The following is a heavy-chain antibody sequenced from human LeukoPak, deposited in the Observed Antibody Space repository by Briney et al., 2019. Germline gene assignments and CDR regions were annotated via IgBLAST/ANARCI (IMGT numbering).Heavy chain of an antibody. V-gene: IGHV3-74*01. CDR2: ISPIGSTT. D-gene: IGHD6-13*01. Sequence: GGSLRLSCAASGFSFSGHWMHWARQLPGKGLVWVSRISPIGSTTSYADSVKGRFTVSRDNAKNTLYLQVNNLRAEDTAVYYCARGPSSNWSGLDFWGQGTLVTVSS. J-gene: IGHJ4*02. CDR1: GFSFSGHW. CDR3: ARGPSSNWSGLDF.